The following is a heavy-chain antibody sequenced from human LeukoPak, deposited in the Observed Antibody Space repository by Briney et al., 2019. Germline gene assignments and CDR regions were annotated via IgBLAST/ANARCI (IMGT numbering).Heavy chain of an antibody. CDR3: ARSAYPGNSVIED. Sequence: GGSLRLSCAGSGITFSSYWMHWVRQAPGKGLVWVSCINSGGRSTNYADSVKGRFTISRDNAKNTLYLQMNSLRAEDTAVYYCARSAYPGNSVIEDWGRGTLVTVSS. CDR2: INSGGRST. J-gene: IGHJ4*02. V-gene: IGHV3-74*01. D-gene: IGHD4-23*01. CDR1: GITFSSYW.